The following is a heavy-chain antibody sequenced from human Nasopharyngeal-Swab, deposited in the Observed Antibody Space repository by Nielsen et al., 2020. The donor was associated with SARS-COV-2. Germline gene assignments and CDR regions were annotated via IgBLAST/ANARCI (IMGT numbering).Heavy chain of an antibody. Sequence: GESLKISCVASGFTFTNHWMSWIRQAPDKGLEWVAHVHPDGNNKLYGDSVKGRFTVSRDNAKNSLYLQMNSLRAEDTAVYYCARDPSDYYYYMDVWGKGTTVTVSS. CDR1: GFTFTNHW. CDR2: VHPDGNNK. V-gene: IGHV3-7*01. CDR3: ARDPSDYYYYMDV. J-gene: IGHJ6*03.